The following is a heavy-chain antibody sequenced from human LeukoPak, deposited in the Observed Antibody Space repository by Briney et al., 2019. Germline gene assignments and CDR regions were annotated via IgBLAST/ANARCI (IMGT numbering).Heavy chain of an antibody. CDR3: ARDRDLDYGSGSYSPAFDI. J-gene: IGHJ3*02. V-gene: IGHV3-20*04. CDR2: INWNGGST. Sequence: GGSLRLSCAASGFTFDDYGMSWVRQAPGKGLEWVSGINWNGGSTGYADSVKGRFTISRDNAKNSLYLQMNSLRAEDTALYYCARDRDLDYGSGSYSPAFDIWGQGTMVTVSS. CDR1: GFTFDDYG. D-gene: IGHD3-10*01.